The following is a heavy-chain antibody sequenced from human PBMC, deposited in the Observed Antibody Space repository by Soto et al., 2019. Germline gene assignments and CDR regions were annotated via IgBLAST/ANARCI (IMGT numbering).Heavy chain of an antibody. CDR3: ARTSGYSSTDNWFDP. D-gene: IGHD6-13*01. V-gene: IGHV1-18*01. CDR2: ISAYNGNT. Sequence: QVQLVQSGAEVKKPGASVKVSCKASGYTFSSYGINLVRQAPGQRLGWMGWISAYNGNTNNAQKFQGRVAVTTDTSTSTAYMELMNLRSDDTAVYYCARTSGYSSTDNWFDPWGQGTLVTVSS. J-gene: IGHJ5*02. CDR1: GYTFSSYG.